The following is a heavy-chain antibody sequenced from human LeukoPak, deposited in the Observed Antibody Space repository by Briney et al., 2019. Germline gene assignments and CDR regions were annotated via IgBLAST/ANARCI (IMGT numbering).Heavy chain of an antibody. D-gene: IGHD2-2*01. Sequence: PGGSLRLACAASGFTFSSYWTHWVRQAPGKGLEWVSGISWNSGSIGYADSEKGRFTISRDNAKNSLYLQMNSLRAEDTALYYCAKGRDKYQLLSKNWLDPWGQGTLVTVSS. V-gene: IGHV3-9*01. J-gene: IGHJ5*02. CDR1: GFTFSSYW. CDR3: AKGRDKYQLLSKNWLDP. CDR2: ISWNSGSI.